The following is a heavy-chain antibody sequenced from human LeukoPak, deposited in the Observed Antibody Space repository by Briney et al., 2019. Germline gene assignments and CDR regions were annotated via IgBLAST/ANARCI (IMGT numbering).Heavy chain of an antibody. D-gene: IGHD4-23*01. Sequence: SETLSLTCTVSGGSISSCYWSWIRQPPGKGLEWIEYSYYSESTNYNPSLKSRSTISIETYKNQFTLKLSSVPAADTPVYYCASDRLGGKSSLNWFDPWGRGTLVTVSS. CDR3: ASDRLGGKSSLNWFDP. V-gene: IGHV4-59*01. CDR1: GGSISSCY. J-gene: IGHJ5*02. CDR2: SYYSEST.